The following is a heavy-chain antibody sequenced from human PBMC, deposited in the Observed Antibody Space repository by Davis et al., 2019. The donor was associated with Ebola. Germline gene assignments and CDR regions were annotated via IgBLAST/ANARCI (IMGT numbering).Heavy chain of an antibody. CDR1: GDSVSSNSAA. J-gene: IGHJ3*02. V-gene: IGHV6-1*01. D-gene: IGHD5-18*01. Sequence: SQTPSLTCAISGDSVSSNSAAWNWIRQSPSRGLEWLGRTYYRSKWYNDYAVSVKSRITINLDTSKNQFSLQLNSVTPEDTAVYYCAREGGYSYGGAFDIWGQGTMVTVSS. CDR2: TYYRSKWYN. CDR3: AREGGYSYGGAFDI.